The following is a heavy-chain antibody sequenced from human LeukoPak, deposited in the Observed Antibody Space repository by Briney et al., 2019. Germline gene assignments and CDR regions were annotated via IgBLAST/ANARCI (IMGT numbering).Heavy chain of an antibody. CDR3: AKDQRSTSVNWFDP. V-gene: IGHV3-30*02. J-gene: IGHJ5*02. Sequence: AGGSLRLSCAASGFTFSNYGMHWVRQAPGKGLEWVAFIRYDGTNKYYADSVKGRLTISRDNSKNTLYLQMNSLRAEDTAVYYCAKDQRSTSVNWFDPWGQGTLVTVSS. D-gene: IGHD2-2*01. CDR2: IRYDGTNK. CDR1: GFTFSNYG.